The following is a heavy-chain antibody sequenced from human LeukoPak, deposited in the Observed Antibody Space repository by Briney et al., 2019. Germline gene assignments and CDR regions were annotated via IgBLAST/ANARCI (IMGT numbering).Heavy chain of an antibody. CDR1: GFTFSSYG. V-gene: IGHV3-33*01. CDR2: IWYDGSNK. D-gene: IGHD5-18*01. CDR3: ARAPDTAMIDY. J-gene: IGHJ4*02. Sequence: GGSLRLSCAASGFTFSSYGMHWVRQAPGKGLEWVPVIWYDGSNKYYADSVKGRFTISRDNSKNTLYLQMNSLRAEDTAVYYCARAPDTAMIDYWGQGTLVTVSS.